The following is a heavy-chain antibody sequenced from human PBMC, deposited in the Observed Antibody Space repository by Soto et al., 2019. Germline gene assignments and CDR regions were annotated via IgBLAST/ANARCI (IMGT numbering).Heavy chain of an antibody. CDR3: ATYTVGEGGRGY. Sequence: QVQLQESGPGLLKPSETLSLTCTVSGGSMRGQHWSWIRQPQGKGLEWIGHHSDSTNDNPSLKSRITISTDTSKNQFSLKPSAVTAADTAVYYCATYTVGEGGRGYWGQGTLVTVSS. CDR1: GGSMRGQH. V-gene: IGHV4-4*09. D-gene: IGHD3-16*01. J-gene: IGHJ4*02. CDR2: HHSDST.